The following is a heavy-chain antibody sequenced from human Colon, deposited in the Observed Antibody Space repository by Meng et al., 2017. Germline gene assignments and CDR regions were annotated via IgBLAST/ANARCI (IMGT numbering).Heavy chain of an antibody. J-gene: IGHJ6*02. CDR1: GFAFSNYG. CDR3: ARGNRGYFYGMDV. Sequence: GGSLRLSCSASGFAFSNYGFHWVRQAPGKGLEWVAVIWYEGTKKSYVDSVKGRFTISRDNSKSTFYLQMNSLSAEDTAIYYCARGNRGYFYGMDVWGQGTTVTVSS. D-gene: IGHD1-14*01. V-gene: IGHV3-33*01. CDR2: IWYEGTKK.